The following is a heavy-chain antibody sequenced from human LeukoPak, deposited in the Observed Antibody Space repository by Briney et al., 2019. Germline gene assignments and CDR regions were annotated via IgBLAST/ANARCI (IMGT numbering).Heavy chain of an antibody. D-gene: IGHD3-10*01. V-gene: IGHV3-53*01. J-gene: IGHJ4*02. CDR1: GFTVSSNY. Sequence: PGGPLRLSCAASGFTVSSNYMSWVRQAPGKGLEWVSVIYSGGNTYYADSVKGRFTISRDNSKNTLYLQMNSLRAEDTAVYYCARVERGNYFDYWGQGTLVTVSS. CDR2: IYSGGNT. CDR3: ARVERGNYFDY.